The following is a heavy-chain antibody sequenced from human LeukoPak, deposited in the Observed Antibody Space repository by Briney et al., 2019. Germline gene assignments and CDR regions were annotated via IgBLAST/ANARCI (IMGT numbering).Heavy chain of an antibody. CDR3: ARFSGSYRAYYYYHMDV. V-gene: IGHV4-59*01. Sequence: SETLSLTCTVSGGSISSYYWSWIRQPPGKGLEWIGYIYYSGSTNYNPSLKSRVTISVDTSKNQFSLKLSSVTAADTAVYYCARFSGSYRAYYYYHMDVWGKGTTVTVSS. J-gene: IGHJ6*03. CDR2: IYYSGST. CDR1: GGSISSYY. D-gene: IGHD1-26*01.